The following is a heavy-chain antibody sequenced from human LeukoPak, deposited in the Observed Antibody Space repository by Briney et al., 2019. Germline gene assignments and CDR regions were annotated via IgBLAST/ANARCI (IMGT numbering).Heavy chain of an antibody. Sequence: KTSETLSLTCTVSGGSISSSSYYWGWIRQPPGKGLEWIGSIYYSGSTYYNPSLKSRVTISVDTSKNQFSLKLSSVTAADTAVYYCAREVLTTIFGDNWFDPWGQGTLVTVSS. CDR3: AREVLTTIFGDNWFDP. J-gene: IGHJ5*02. V-gene: IGHV4-39*07. D-gene: IGHD3-3*01. CDR1: GGSISSSSYY. CDR2: IYYSGST.